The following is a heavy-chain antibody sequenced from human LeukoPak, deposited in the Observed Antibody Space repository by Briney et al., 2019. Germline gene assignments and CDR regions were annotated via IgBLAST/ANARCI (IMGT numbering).Heavy chain of an antibody. Sequence: SETLSLTCTVSGGSISSYYWSWIRQPPGKGLEWIGYIHYSGSTNYNPSLKSRVTISVDTSKNQFSLKLSSVTAADTAVYYCARVYYYDSSGYYSGIIDYWGQGTLVTVSS. J-gene: IGHJ4*02. V-gene: IGHV4-59*01. D-gene: IGHD3-22*01. CDR2: IHYSGST. CDR1: GGSISSYY. CDR3: ARVYYYDSSGYYSGIIDY.